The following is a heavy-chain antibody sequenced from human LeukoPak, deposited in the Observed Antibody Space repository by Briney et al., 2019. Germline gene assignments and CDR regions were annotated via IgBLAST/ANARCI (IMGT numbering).Heavy chain of an antibody. J-gene: IGHJ3*02. CDR1: GGTFTSYA. V-gene: IGHV1-69*13. CDR3: ARVLTWGRLLIAFDI. Sequence: SVKLSCKAAGGTFTSYAISWVRQAPGQGLEWMGGIIPIFGTANYAQKFQGRVTITADESTSAAYMELSSLRSEGTAVYYCARVLTWGRLLIAFDIWGQGTMVTVSS. D-gene: IGHD3-16*01. CDR2: IIPIFGTA.